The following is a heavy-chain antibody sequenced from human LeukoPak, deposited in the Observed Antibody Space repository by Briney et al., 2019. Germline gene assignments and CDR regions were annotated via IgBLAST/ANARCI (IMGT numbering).Heavy chain of an antibody. J-gene: IGHJ3*02. V-gene: IGHV4-34*09. D-gene: IGHD3-22*01. CDR3: AREAYDTPRDAFDI. Sequence: YPSETLSLTCAVYGGSFSGYYWSWIRQPPGKGLEWIGYIYYSGSTYYNPSLKSRVTISVDTSKNQFSLKLSSVTAADTAVYYCAREAYDTPRDAFDIWGQGTMVTVSS. CDR1: GGSFSGYY. CDR2: IYYSGST.